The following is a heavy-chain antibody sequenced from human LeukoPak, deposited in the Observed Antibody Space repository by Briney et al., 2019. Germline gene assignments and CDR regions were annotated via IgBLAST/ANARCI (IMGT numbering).Heavy chain of an antibody. Sequence: EGSLRLSCSAPGFTFGDYDMNWVRQAPGKGLEWVSSISGLSTHIYYGDSVKGRFSISRDNAKNSVYLQMNSLGVEDTATYYCGRAFPPLRTSSAGDLWGQGILVTVSS. CDR3: GRAFPPLRTSSAGDL. CDR1: GFTFGDYD. V-gene: IGHV3-69-1*02. J-gene: IGHJ4*02. CDR2: ISGLSTHI. D-gene: IGHD3-16*01.